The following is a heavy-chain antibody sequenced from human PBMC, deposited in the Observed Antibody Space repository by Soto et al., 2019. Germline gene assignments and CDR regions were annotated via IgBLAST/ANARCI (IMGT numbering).Heavy chain of an antibody. CDR3: ARGGPSGSLRYFDWLGGYYYYGMDV. D-gene: IGHD3-9*01. Sequence: PSATLFVICTVSGLPILSYPSSWILQPPCTGLKWIGYIYYSGSTNYNPSLKSRVTISVDTSKNQFSLKLSSVTAADTAVYYCARGGPSGSLRYFDWLGGYYYYGMDVWGQGTTVT. CDR2: IYYSGST. CDR1: GLPILSYP. V-gene: IGHV4-59*01. J-gene: IGHJ6*02.